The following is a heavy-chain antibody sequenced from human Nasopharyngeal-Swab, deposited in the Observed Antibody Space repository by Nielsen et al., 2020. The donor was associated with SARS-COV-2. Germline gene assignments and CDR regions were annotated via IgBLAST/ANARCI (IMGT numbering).Heavy chain of an antibody. CDR2: ISAYNGNT. CDR1: GYTFTSYG. J-gene: IGHJ5*02. CDR3: ARGRYYYDFWSGPSPNNWFDP. Sequence: ASVKVSCKASGYTFTSYGISWVRQAPGQGLEWMGWISAYNGNTTYAQKLQGRVTMTTDTSTSTAYMELRSLRSDDTAVYYCARGRYYYDFWSGPSPNNWFDPWGQGTLVTVSS. V-gene: IGHV1-18*01. D-gene: IGHD3-3*01.